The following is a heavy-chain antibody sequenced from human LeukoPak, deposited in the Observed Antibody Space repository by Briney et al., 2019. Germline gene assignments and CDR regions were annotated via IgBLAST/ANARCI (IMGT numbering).Heavy chain of an antibody. D-gene: IGHD3-3*01. CDR1: GFTFSSYE. CDR2: ISSSGSTI. J-gene: IGHJ4*02. V-gene: IGHV3-48*03. Sequence: GGSLRLSCAASGFTFSSYEMNWVRQAPGKGLEWASYISSSGSTIYYADSVKGRFTISRDNAKNSLYLQMNSLRAEDTAVYYCATYYDSWSGYSDYWGQGTLVTVSS. CDR3: ATYYDSWSGYSDY.